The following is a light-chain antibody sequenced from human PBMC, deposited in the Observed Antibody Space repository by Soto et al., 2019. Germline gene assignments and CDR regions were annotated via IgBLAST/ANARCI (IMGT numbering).Light chain of an antibody. CDR1: QSVSNY. CDR2: GAS. Sequence: EIGLTQSPATLSLSPGERATLSCRASQSVSNYLAWYQEKPGQAPRLLIHGASSRATGIPDRFSGSGSGTDFTLTISRLEPEDFAVYYCQQYGSSPPLTFGGGTKVDIK. CDR3: QQYGSSPPLT. V-gene: IGKV3-20*01. J-gene: IGKJ4*01.